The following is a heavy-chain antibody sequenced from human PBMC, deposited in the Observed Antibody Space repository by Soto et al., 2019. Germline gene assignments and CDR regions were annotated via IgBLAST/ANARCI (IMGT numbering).Heavy chain of an antibody. CDR3: TVRDEVTSYYINH. CDR2: DCYSGTS. J-gene: IGHJ4*02. Sequence: SETLSLTCRVSGGSIRGINYCCGWIRQPPGEALEWIGTDCYSGTSYFNPSLKSRVTTSVDTSKNEFSLSLRSVTAADTATYFWTVRDEVTSYYINHWARGTLVTVSS. CDR1: GGSIRGINYC. V-gene: IGHV4-39*01. D-gene: IGHD2-21*02.